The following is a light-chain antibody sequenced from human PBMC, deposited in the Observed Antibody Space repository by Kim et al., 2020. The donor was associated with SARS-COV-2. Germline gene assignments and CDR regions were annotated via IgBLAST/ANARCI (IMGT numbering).Light chain of an antibody. CDR3: QQSSSLPVT. CDR2: AAS. CDR1: QSIGNY. V-gene: IGKV1-39*01. Sequence: AVADTVSITCRPSQSIGNYLNWYQQKPRKAPNLLIYAASIVQSGVQSRFSGSRSGTDFALTISSMQPEDFATYYCQQSSSLPVTFGSGTKVDIK. J-gene: IGKJ3*01.